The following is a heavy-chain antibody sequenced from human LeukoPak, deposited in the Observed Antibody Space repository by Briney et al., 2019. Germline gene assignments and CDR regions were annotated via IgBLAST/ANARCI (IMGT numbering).Heavy chain of an antibody. Sequence: GGSLRLSCAASGFTFSSYGMHWVRQAPGKGLEWVAVISYDGSNKYYADSVKGRFTISRDNSKNTLYLQMNSLRAEDTAVYYCAKDQTPFLDYYYYGMDVWGQGTTVTVSS. CDR1: GFTFSSYG. V-gene: IGHV3-30*18. D-gene: IGHD2-15*01. J-gene: IGHJ6*02. CDR2: ISYDGSNK. CDR3: AKDQTPFLDYYYYGMDV.